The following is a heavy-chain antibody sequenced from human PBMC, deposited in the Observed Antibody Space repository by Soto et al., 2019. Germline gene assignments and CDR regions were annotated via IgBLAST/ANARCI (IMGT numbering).Heavy chain of an antibody. D-gene: IGHD6-13*01. Sequence: PSETLSLTCAVSGYFFSSDYFWSWIRQPPGKGLEWIGSIYQSGSTYYNPSLKSRVSTSVDTSKNQFSPKLSSVTAADTAVYYCARAVYGSSTLFDYWGRGALVTVSS. J-gene: IGHJ4*02. CDR2: IYQSGST. CDR3: ARAVYGSSTLFDY. CDR1: GYFFSSDYF. V-gene: IGHV4-38-2*01.